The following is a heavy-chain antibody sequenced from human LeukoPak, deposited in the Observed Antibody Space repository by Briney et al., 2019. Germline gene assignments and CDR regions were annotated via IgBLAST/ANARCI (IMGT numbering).Heavy chain of an antibody. CDR1: GFTFSSYG. Sequence: GGSLRLSCAASGFTFSSYGMHWVRQAPGKGLEWVAFIRYDGSNKYYADSVKGRFTISRDNSKNTLYLQMNSLRAEDTAVYYCAKEASTTPSAIDYWXQGXLVTVSS. CDR3: AKEASTTPSAIDY. D-gene: IGHD2-2*01. V-gene: IGHV3-30*02. J-gene: IGHJ4*02. CDR2: IRYDGSNK.